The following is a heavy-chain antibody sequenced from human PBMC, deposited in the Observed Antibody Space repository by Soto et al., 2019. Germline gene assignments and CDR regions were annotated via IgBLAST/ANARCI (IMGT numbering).Heavy chain of an antibody. CDR3: ATDLASPRYYFDY. CDR2: FDPEDGET. Sequence: ASVKVSCKVSGYTLTELSMHWVRQAPGKGLEWMGGFDPEDGETIYAQKFQGRVTMTEDTSTDTAHMELSSLRSEDTAVYYCATDLASPRYYFDYWGQGTLVTVSS. CDR1: GYTLTELS. D-gene: IGHD1-26*01. V-gene: IGHV1-24*01. J-gene: IGHJ4*02.